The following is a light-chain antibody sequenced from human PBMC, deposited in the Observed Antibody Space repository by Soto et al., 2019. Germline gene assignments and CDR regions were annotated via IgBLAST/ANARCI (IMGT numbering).Light chain of an antibody. CDR2: GVS. CDR1: SHDAGALNY. V-gene: IGLV2-14*03. Sequence: QSVLTQPASGSGSPGQSITISCTGSSHDAGALNYVSWYRHSPGEAPKVLIRGVSIRPSAVSIRFSASKSANTASLTISGLQAEDEALYYCSSYTTSNTWVFGGGTKVTVL. CDR3: SSYTTSNTWV. J-gene: IGLJ3*02.